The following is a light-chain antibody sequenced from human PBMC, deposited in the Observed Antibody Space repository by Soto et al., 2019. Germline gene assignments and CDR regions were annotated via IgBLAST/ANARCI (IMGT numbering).Light chain of an antibody. V-gene: IGKV3-11*01. CDR2: DAT. Sequence: DIVLTQSTATLSLSPWERATLSCRASQSVSNYLAWYQQKPGQAPRLLIYDATNRATGIPARFSGSGSGTDFALTISSLEPEDFAVYFCQQRSNWPSFGPGTKGDIK. CDR1: QSVSNY. CDR3: QQRSNWPS. J-gene: IGKJ3*01.